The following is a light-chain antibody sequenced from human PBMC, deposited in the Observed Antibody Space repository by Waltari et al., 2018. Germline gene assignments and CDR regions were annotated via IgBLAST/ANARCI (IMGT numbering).Light chain of an antibody. CDR2: RDT. CDR3: YAAADNNLWV. V-gene: IGLV3-27*01. Sequence: SFELTQTSSLSVSPGQTVRITCSGDVLANKYARWFQQKPGQAPGLIISRDTERPSGFSERFSGSSSGTTVTLTIRGAQAEDEADYYCYAAADNNLWVFGGGTKVTVL. J-gene: IGLJ3*02. CDR1: VLANKY.